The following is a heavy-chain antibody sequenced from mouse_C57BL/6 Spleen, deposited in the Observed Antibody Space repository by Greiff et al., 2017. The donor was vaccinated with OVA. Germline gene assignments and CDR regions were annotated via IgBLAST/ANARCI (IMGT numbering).Heavy chain of an antibody. V-gene: IGHV1-85*01. CDR3: ASGGNGYDAGGFDD. D-gene: IGHD2-10*02. J-gene: IGHJ2*01. CDR2: IYPRDGST. CDR1: GYTFTSYD. Sequence: VQLQQSGPELVKPGASVKLSCKASGYTFTSYDINWVKQRPGQGLEWIGWIYPRDGSTKYNEKFKGKATLTVDTSSSTAYLELHSLTSEDSAVYSGASGGNGYDAGGFDDWGKGTTLTVSS.